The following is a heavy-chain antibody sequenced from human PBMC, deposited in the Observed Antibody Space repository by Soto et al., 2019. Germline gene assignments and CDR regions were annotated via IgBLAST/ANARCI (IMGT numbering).Heavy chain of an antibody. J-gene: IGHJ4*02. CDR3: VSQRTSVLTQAYFDY. CDR1: GFSVSNSNYY. D-gene: IGHD2-8*01. Sequence: SATQSLTCPFSGFSVSNSNYYWGWIRQSPGKGLEWIGSVYYRGRSYSKSSVKSRVTISVDTSKNQFSLNLNSVTASDTAVYYCVSQRTSVLTQAYFDYWGPGALVTVSS. CDR2: VYYRGRS. V-gene: IGHV4-39*01.